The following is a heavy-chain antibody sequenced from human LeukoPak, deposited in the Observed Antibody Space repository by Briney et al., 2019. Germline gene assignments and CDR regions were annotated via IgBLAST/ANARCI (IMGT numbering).Heavy chain of an antibody. V-gene: IGHV3-11*04. CDR2: ISSSGITI. J-gene: IGHJ6*03. Sequence: GGSLRLSCAASGFTFSDYYMSWIRHAPGKGLEWVSYISSSGITIYYADSVKGRFTISRDNAKNSLYLQMNSLRAEDTAVYYCASSAAGPFLRYMDVWGKGTTVTVSS. CDR1: GFTFSDYY. D-gene: IGHD6-13*01. CDR3: ASSAAGPFLRYMDV.